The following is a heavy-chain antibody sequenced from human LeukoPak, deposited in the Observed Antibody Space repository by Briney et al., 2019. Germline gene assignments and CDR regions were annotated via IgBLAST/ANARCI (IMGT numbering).Heavy chain of an antibody. V-gene: IGHV3-30-3*01. CDR1: GFTFSSYW. J-gene: IGHJ4*02. CDR3: ARDLLYSGSSDGQGF. Sequence: GGSLRLSCAASGFTFSSYWMHWVRQAPGKGLEWVAVISYDGSNKYYADSVKGRFTISRDNSKNTLYLQMNSLRAEDTAVYYCARDLLYSGSSDGQGFWGQGTLVTVSS. D-gene: IGHD6-6*01. CDR2: ISYDGSNK.